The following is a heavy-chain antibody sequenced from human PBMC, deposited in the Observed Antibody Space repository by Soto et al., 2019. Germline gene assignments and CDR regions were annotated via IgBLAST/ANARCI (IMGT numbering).Heavy chain of an antibody. CDR1: GGSISSGGYY. CDR2: IYYSGST. D-gene: IGHD2-15*01. Sequence: QVQLQESGPGLVKPSQTLSFTCTVSGGSISSGGYYWSWIRQHPGKGLEWIGYIYYSGSTYYNPSLKSRVTISVDTSKNQFSLKLSSVTAADTAVYYCARGDCSGGSCYNFDYWGQGTLVTVSS. J-gene: IGHJ4*02. V-gene: IGHV4-31*03. CDR3: ARGDCSGGSCYNFDY.